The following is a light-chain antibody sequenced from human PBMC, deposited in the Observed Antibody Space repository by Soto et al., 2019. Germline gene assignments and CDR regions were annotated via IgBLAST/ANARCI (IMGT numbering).Light chain of an antibody. CDR3: QQYGTTLRT. CDR2: GAS. Sequence: ELLWTQSPVPLSLSPGQRATLSCGASQSISTYLAWYQVKPGQAPRLLIYGASSRAAGIPDRCSGSGSGTDFTLTISRLEPEDFAVYYCQQYGTTLRTFGQGTKVDIK. CDR1: QSISTY. J-gene: IGKJ1*01. V-gene: IGKV3-20*01.